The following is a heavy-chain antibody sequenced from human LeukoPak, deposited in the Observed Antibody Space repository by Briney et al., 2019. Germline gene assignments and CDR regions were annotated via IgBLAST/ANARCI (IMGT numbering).Heavy chain of an antibody. D-gene: IGHD3-3*01. V-gene: IGHV3-33*01. CDR2: IWYDGSNE. CDR1: GFTFSSYG. Sequence: GGSLRLSCAVSGFTFSSYGMHWVSQAPGKGREWVAVIWYDGSNEYYADSVKRRFIISRDNSRNTLYLQMSSLRAEDTAVYYCVRDLDYNDLWSGYWPDAFDTWGQGTKVFVSS. J-gene: IGHJ3*02. CDR3: VRDLDYNDLWSGYWPDAFDT.